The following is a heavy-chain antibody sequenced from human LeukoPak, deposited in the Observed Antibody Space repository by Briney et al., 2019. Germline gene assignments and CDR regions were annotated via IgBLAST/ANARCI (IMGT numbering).Heavy chain of an antibody. J-gene: IGHJ4*02. CDR2: VSYDESDK. Sequence: PGRSLRLSCTASGFTFSSYTMHWVRQAPGKGLEWVALVSYDESDKYYADSVKGRFTVSRDNSKNTLYLQMNSLRTEDTAVYYCARDLANGYNPDTYWGQGTLVTVSS. V-gene: IGHV3-30-3*01. CDR3: ARDLANGYNPDTY. CDR1: GFTFSSYT. D-gene: IGHD5-24*01.